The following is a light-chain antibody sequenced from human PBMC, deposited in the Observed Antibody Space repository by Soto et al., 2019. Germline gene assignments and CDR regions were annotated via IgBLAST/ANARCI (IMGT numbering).Light chain of an antibody. CDR3: QQYGTSPET. Sequence: EIVLTQSPGTLSLSPGERATLSCRASQSVSSSYLAWYQQKPGQAPRLLIYGASRRATGIPDRFSGSGSGTDFTLTISRLEPEDFEVYYCQQYGTSPETFGQGTKVDIK. J-gene: IGKJ1*01. CDR2: GAS. CDR1: QSVSSSY. V-gene: IGKV3-20*01.